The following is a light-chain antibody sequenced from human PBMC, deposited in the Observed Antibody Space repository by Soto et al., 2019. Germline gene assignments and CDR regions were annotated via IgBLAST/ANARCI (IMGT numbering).Light chain of an antibody. Sequence: EIVMTQSPATLSVSPGERATLSCRASQSVSSNLAWYQQKPGQDPRLLIYGASTRATGIPARFSGSGSGTEFTLTISSLESEDFAVYYCQQYHNWPATTFGQGTKLEIK. CDR1: QSVSSN. CDR2: GAS. CDR3: QQYHNWPATT. V-gene: IGKV3-15*01. J-gene: IGKJ5*01.